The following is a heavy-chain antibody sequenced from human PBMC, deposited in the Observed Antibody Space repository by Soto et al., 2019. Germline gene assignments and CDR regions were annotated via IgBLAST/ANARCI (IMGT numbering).Heavy chain of an antibody. CDR2: IIPIFGTA. Sequence: SVKVSCKASGGTFSSYAISWVRQAPGQGLEWMGGIIPIFGTANYAQKFQGRVTITADETTSTAYMELSSLRSEDTAVYYCARGPSTVTTSSLDYWGQGTLVTVSS. D-gene: IGHD4-17*01. CDR3: ARGPSTVTTSSLDY. CDR1: GGTFSSYA. J-gene: IGHJ4*02. V-gene: IGHV1-69*13.